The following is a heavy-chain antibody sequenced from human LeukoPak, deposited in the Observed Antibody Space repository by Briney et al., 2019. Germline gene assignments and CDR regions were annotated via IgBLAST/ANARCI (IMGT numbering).Heavy chain of an antibody. CDR1: GFTFDRYW. D-gene: IGHD2-21*02. Sequence: GGSLRLSCAASGFTFDRYWMTWVRQAPGKGLEWVANIKQDGSEKYYVDSVKGRFTISRDNAKNSLYLQINSLRAEDTAVYYCARCDWGIPNFDYWGQGTLVTVSS. J-gene: IGHJ4*02. CDR2: IKQDGSEK. V-gene: IGHV3-7*01. CDR3: ARCDWGIPNFDY.